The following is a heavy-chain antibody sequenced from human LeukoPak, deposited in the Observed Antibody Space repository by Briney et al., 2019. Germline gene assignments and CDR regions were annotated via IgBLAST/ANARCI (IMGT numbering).Heavy chain of an antibody. Sequence: SETLSLTCTVSGGSISSGHYSWSWIRQHPGKGLEWIGSIYYSGSTYSNPSLKSRLTISEDKSKNQLSLKLSSVTAADTAVYFCARVERYHEYFQDWGQGTLVIVSS. CDR1: GGSISSGHYS. CDR3: ARVERYHEYFQD. V-gene: IGHV4-31*03. D-gene: IGHD3-3*01. J-gene: IGHJ1*01. CDR2: IYYSGST.